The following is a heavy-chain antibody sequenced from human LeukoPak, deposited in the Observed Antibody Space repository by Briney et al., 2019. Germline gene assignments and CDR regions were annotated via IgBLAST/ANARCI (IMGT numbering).Heavy chain of an antibody. V-gene: IGHV1-69*04. CDR3: ARDETVRDDYYGMDV. D-gene: IGHD4-11*01. CDR2: ITPMLGKP. Sequence: SVKVSCKASGGTFTTHAISWVRQAPGQGFEWMGRITPMLGKPNYGQKSQGRVTITADKFTSTVYMELTSLRSEDTAVYYCARDETVRDDYYGMDVWGQGTTVTVSS. CDR1: GGTFTTHA. J-gene: IGHJ6*02.